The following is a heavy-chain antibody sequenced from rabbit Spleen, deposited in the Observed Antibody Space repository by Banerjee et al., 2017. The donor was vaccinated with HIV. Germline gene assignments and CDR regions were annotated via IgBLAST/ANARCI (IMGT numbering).Heavy chain of an antibody. Sequence: QSLEESGGDLVKPGASLTLTCTASGFSFSGSYWICWVRQAPGKGLEWIACIYAGSSGSTYYASWAKGRFTISKTSSTTMTLRMTSLSAADTATYFCARAPYAGIAVYGYAQNLWGPGTLVTVS. J-gene: IGHJ4*01. CDR2: IYAGSSGST. V-gene: IGHV1S40*01. CDR1: GFSFSGSYW. D-gene: IGHD6-1*01. CDR3: ARAPYAGIAVYGYAQNL.